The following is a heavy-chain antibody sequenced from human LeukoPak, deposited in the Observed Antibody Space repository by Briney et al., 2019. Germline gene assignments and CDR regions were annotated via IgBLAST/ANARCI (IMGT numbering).Heavy chain of an antibody. CDR2: IGIVGDT. D-gene: IGHD3/OR15-3a*01. J-gene: IGHJ3*02. CDR3: ARGAGLFDI. V-gene: IGHV3-13*01. CDR1: RFSVSEYD. Sequence: GGSLRLSCAASRFSVSEYDMHWVRQPTGKGLEWVSAIGIVGDTYYVGSVKGRFTMSRDNASNKVHLQMNSLRDGDTAVYYCARGAGLFDIWGQGTMVTVSS.